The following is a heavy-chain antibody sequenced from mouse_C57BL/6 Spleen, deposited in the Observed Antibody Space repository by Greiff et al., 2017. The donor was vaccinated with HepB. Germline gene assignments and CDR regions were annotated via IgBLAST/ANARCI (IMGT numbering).Heavy chain of an antibody. CDR1: GYTFTSYW. Sequence: QVQLQQPGAELVMPGASVKLSCKASGYTFTSYWMHWVKQRPGQGLEWIGEIDPSDSHTNYNQKFKGKSTLTVDKSSSTAYMQLSSLTSEDSAVYYCARKGGYDYDEYYFDYWGQGTTLTVSS. V-gene: IGHV1-69*01. D-gene: IGHD2-4*01. CDR2: IDPSDSHT. CDR3: ARKGGYDYDEYYFDY. J-gene: IGHJ2*01.